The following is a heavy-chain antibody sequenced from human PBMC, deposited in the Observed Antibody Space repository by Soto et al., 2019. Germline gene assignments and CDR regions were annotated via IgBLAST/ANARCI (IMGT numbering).Heavy chain of an antibody. Sequence: KTSETLSLTCTVSGGSISSSSYYWGWIRQPPGKGLEWIGSIYYSGSTYYNPSLKSRVTISVDTSENQFSLKLSSVTAADTAVYYCARIYTRYFDYWGQGTLVTVSS. CDR3: ARIYTRYFDY. D-gene: IGHD4-4*01. J-gene: IGHJ4*02. V-gene: IGHV4-39*01. CDR2: IYYSGST. CDR1: GGSISSSSYY.